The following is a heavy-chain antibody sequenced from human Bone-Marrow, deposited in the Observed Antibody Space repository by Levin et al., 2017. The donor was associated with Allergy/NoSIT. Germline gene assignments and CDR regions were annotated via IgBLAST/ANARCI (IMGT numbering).Heavy chain of an antibody. CDR3: AGYDFWSGYSSRPNWFDP. Sequence: KISCKASGGTFSSYAISWVRQAPGQGLEWMGGIIPIFGTANYAQKFQGRVTITADESTSTAYMELSSLRSEDTAVYYCAGYDFWSGYSSRPNWFDPWGQGTLVTVSS. V-gene: IGHV1-69*01. CDR2: IIPIFGTA. D-gene: IGHD3-3*01. CDR1: GGTFSSYA. J-gene: IGHJ5*02.